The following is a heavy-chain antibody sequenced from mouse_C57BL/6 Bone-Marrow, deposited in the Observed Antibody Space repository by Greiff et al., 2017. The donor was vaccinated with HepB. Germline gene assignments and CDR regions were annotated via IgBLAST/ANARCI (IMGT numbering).Heavy chain of an antibody. Sequence: VQLQQSGAELVRPGASVKLSCTASGFNINDYYMHWVKQRPEQGLEWIGRIDPEDGDTEYDPKFQGKATMTADTSSNTAYMQLSSLTSEDTAVYYCTTYYSNYNRYFDVWGTGTTVTVSS. V-gene: IGHV14-1*01. D-gene: IGHD2-5*01. CDR3: TTYYSNYNRYFDV. J-gene: IGHJ1*03. CDR1: GFNINDYY. CDR2: IDPEDGDT.